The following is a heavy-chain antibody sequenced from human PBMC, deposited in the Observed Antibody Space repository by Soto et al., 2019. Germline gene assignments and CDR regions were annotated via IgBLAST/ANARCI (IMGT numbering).Heavy chain of an antibody. D-gene: IGHD2-15*01. CDR3: ARDMGYCSGGSCSYYFDY. CDR1: GYTFTSYA. J-gene: IGHJ4*02. CDR2: INAGNGNT. V-gene: IGHV1-3*01. Sequence: VKVSCKASGYTFTSYAMHWVRQAPGQRLEWMGWINAGNGNTKYSQKFQGRVTITRDTSASTAYMELSSLRSEDTAVYYCARDMGYCSGGSCSYYFDYWGQGTLVTVSS.